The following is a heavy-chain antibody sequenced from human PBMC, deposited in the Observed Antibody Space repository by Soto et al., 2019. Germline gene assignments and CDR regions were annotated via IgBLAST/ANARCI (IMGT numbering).Heavy chain of an antibody. CDR3: ARGGWVDYYGSGSYYTAFDI. CDR2: INPNSGGT. V-gene: IGHV1-2*04. Sequence: ASVKVSCKASGYTFTGYYMHWVRQAPGQGLEWMGWINPNSGGTNYAQKFQGWVTMTRDTSISTAYMELSRLRSDDTAVYYCARGGWVDYYGSGSYYTAFDIWGQGRMVTFSS. CDR1: GYTFTGYY. J-gene: IGHJ3*02. D-gene: IGHD3-10*01.